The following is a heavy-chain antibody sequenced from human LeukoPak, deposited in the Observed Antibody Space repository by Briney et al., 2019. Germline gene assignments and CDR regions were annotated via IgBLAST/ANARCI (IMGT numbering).Heavy chain of an antibody. D-gene: IGHD3-22*01. Sequence: GGSLRLSCAASGFTFSSYAMSWVRQAPGKGLEWVSAISGSGGSTYYADSVKGRFTISRDNSKNTLYLQMNSLRAEDTAVYYCAKDDYYDSSGMPPHFDYWGQGTLVTVSS. CDR3: AKDDYYDSSGMPPHFDY. V-gene: IGHV3-23*01. J-gene: IGHJ4*02. CDR1: GFTFSSYA. CDR2: ISGSGGST.